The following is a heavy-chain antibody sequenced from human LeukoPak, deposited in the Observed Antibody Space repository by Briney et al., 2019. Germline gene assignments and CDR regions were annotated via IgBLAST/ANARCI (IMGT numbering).Heavy chain of an antibody. CDR1: GGSISSSNW. D-gene: IGHD3-10*01. Sequence: PPETLSLTCTVSGGSISSSNWWSWVRQPPGKGLEWIGETYHSGTTNYNPSLKSRVTISVDKSKNQFSLKLSSVTAADTAVYYCATASGSYYNVTTAVNWFDPWGQGTLVTVSS. V-gene: IGHV4-4*03. CDR3: ATASGSYYNVTTAVNWFDP. J-gene: IGHJ5*02. CDR2: TYHSGTT.